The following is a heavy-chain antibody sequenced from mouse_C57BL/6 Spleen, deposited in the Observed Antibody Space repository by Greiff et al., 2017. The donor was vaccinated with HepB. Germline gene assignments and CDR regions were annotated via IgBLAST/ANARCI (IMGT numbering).Heavy chain of an antibody. CDR1: GYAFSSYW. CDR3: ARWGLLYAMDY. Sequence: QVQLQQSGAELVKPGASVKISCKASGYAFSSYWMNWVKQRPGKGLEWIGQIYPGDGDTNYNGKFKGKATLTADKSSSTAYMQLSSLTSGDSAVYFCARWGLLYAMDYWGQGTSVTVSS. CDR2: IYPGDGDT. V-gene: IGHV1-80*01. D-gene: IGHD2-3*01. J-gene: IGHJ4*01.